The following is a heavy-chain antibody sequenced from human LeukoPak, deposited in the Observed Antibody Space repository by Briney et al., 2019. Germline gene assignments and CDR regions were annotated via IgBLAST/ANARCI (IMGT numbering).Heavy chain of an antibody. CDR3: AKEVYGLAGRTQFDY. CDR1: GFTFSSYE. V-gene: IGHV3-48*03. CDR2: ISSSGSTI. D-gene: IGHD3-10*01. Sequence: PGGSLRLSCAASGFTFSSYEMNWVRQAPGKGLEWVSYISSSGSTIYYADSVKGRFTISRDNSKNTLYLQMNSLRAEDTAVYYCAKEVYGLAGRTQFDYWGQGTLVTVSS. J-gene: IGHJ4*02.